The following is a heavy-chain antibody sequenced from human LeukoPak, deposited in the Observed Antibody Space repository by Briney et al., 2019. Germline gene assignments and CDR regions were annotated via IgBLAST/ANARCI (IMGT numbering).Heavy chain of an antibody. CDR2: ISWNSGSI. Sequence: SLRLSCAASGFTFDDYAMHWVRQAPGKGLEWVSGISWNSGSIGYADSVKGRFTISRDNAKNSLYLQMNSLRAEDTALYYCAKDNFPTVTPYDAFDIWGQGTMVTVSS. CDR1: GFTFDDYA. CDR3: AKDNFPTVTPYDAFDI. V-gene: IGHV3-9*01. D-gene: IGHD4-17*01. J-gene: IGHJ3*02.